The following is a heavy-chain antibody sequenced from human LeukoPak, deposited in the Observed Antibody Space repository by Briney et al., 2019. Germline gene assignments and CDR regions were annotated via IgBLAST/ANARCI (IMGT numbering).Heavy chain of an antibody. Sequence: PGGSLRLSCAASGFTFSSYEMNWVRQAPGKGLEWVSYISSSGSTIYYADSVNGRFTISRDNAKNSLCLQMNSLRAEDTAVYYCARVVGYYYGMDVWGQGTTVTVSS. CDR2: ISSSGSTI. CDR3: ARVVGYYYGMDV. D-gene: IGHD2-21*01. V-gene: IGHV3-48*03. CDR1: GFTFSSYE. J-gene: IGHJ6*02.